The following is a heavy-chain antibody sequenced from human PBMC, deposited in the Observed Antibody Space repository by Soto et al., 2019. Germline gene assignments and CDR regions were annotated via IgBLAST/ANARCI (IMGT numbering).Heavy chain of an antibody. D-gene: IGHD6-13*01. Sequence: QVQLQESGPGLVKPSETLSLTCTVSGGSIGNSYWSWIRQSPGKGLEWIGYIYYSGSSNYNPSLKTRVSISVDTSKNQFSLKLSSVTAADTAVYYCARHSSSWPIFDDWGQGTLVIVSS. CDR1: GGSIGNSY. CDR3: ARHSSSWPIFDD. V-gene: IGHV4-59*08. CDR2: IYYSGSS. J-gene: IGHJ4*02.